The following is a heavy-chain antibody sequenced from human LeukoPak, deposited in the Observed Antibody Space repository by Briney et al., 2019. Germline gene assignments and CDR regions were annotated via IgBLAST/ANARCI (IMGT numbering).Heavy chain of an antibody. V-gene: IGHV3-30*18. CDR2: VSYDGSSK. D-gene: IGHD2-15*01. Sequence: GGSLRLSCAASGFTFSSYDMHWVRQAPGKGLEWVAVVSYDGSSKYYADAVKGRFTISRDNSKDTVYLQMNSLRAEDTAVYHCAKEDCSGGACYSLDYWGQETLITVSS. CDR3: AKEDCSGGACYSLDY. CDR1: GFTFSSYD. J-gene: IGHJ4*02.